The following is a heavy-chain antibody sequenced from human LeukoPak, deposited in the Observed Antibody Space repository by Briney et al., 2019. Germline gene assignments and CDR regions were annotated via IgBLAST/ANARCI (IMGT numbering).Heavy chain of an antibody. Sequence: PVASVRVSCKASGYIFSSYGISWVRQAPGQGLQWMGWISAYSGNTNYAQKLQGRVTMTTDTSTSTAYMELRSLRSDDTAVYYCARDLKRGYSSGRYSWGTGSSNDYWGQGTLVTVSS. J-gene: IGHJ4*02. CDR1: GYIFSSYG. CDR3: ARDLKRGYSSGRYSWGTGSSNDY. V-gene: IGHV1-18*01. D-gene: IGHD6-19*01. CDR2: ISAYSGNT.